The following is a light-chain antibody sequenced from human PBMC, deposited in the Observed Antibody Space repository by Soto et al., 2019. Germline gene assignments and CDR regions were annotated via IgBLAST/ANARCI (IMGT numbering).Light chain of an antibody. V-gene: IGLV2-14*03. CDR1: SSDVGGYDY. CDR3: SSYTSSTTVL. J-gene: IGLJ2*01. Sequence: QSALTQPASVSASPGQSIAISCTGTSSDVGGYDYVSWYQQHPGKAPKLMIYDVSERPSGVSDRFSGSKSGNTASLTISGLHAEDEADYYCSSYTSSTTVLFGGGTKLTVL. CDR2: DVS.